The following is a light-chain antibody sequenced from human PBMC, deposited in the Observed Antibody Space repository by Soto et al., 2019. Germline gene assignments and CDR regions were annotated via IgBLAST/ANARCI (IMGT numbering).Light chain of an antibody. CDR2: DAS. CDR3: QQRSNWPYLT. J-gene: IGKJ4*01. CDR1: QSVSGY. V-gene: IGKV3-11*01. Sequence: EIVLTQYPDTLSLSPGERATLSCSASQSVSGYLGWYKQKPGQAPRLLIYDASNRAYGVPARFRGSGSGTNFTLTSASIEPDDFAVYYCQQRSNWPYLTFGGGTRV.